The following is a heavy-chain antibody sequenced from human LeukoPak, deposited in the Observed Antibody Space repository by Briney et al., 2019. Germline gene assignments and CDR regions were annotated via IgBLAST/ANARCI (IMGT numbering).Heavy chain of an antibody. D-gene: IGHD3-10*01. Sequence: SVKVSCKASGGTFSSYAISWVRQAPGQGLEWMGGIIPIFGTANYAQKFQGRVTITADKSTSTAYMELSSLRSEDTAVYYCTRGMVRGVNNWFDPWGQGTLVTVSS. V-gene: IGHV1-69*06. CDR3: TRGMVRGVNNWFDP. CDR2: IIPIFGTA. CDR1: GGTFSSYA. J-gene: IGHJ5*02.